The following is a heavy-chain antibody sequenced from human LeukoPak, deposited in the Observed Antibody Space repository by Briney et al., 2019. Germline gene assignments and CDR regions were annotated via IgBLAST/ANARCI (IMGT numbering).Heavy chain of an antibody. J-gene: IGHJ6*02. CDR1: GGTFSSYA. CDR3: ARDYRFPIAVAGTFGLYYYGMDV. D-gene: IGHD6-19*01. CDR2: IIPIFGTA. Sequence: GASVKVSCKASGGTFSSYAISWVRQAPGQGLEWMGGIIPIFGTANYAQKFQGRVTITADESTSTAYMELSSLRSEDTAVYYCARDYRFPIAVAGTFGLYYYGMDVWGQGTTVTVSS. V-gene: IGHV1-69*13.